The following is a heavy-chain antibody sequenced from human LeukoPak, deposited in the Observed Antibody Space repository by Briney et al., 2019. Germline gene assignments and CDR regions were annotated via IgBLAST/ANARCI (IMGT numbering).Heavy chain of an antibody. J-gene: IGHJ5*02. CDR3: ARGTSYDMFDP. CDR1: GGSISSYY. Sequence: SETLSLTCTVSGGSISSYYWSWIRQPPGKGLEWIGYIYYSGSTNYNPSLKSRVTISVDTSKNQFSLKLSSVTAADTAMYYCARGTSYDMFDPWGQGTLVTVSS. D-gene: IGHD3-9*01. V-gene: IGHV4-59*01. CDR2: IYYSGST.